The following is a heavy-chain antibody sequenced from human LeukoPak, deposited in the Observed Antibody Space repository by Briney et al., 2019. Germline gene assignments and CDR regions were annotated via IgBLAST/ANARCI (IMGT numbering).Heavy chain of an antibody. CDR1: GDSVSRGGYY. V-gene: IGHV4-31*03. J-gene: IGHJ5*02. D-gene: IGHD3-22*01. Sequence: PSQTLSLTCTVSGDSVSRGGYYWSWIRQHPLKGLEWIGYIYSSGSTFYNPSLKSRLALSKDTSKNQFSLNLSSVTAADTAVYYCARGYDSNSYSPGFDPWGQGTLVTVSS. CDR2: IYSSGST. CDR3: ARGYDSNSYSPGFDP.